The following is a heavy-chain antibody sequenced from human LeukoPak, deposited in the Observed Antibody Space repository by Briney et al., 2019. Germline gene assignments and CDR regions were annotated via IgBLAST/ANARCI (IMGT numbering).Heavy chain of an antibody. CDR1: GFTFSSYA. D-gene: IGHD3-10*01. Sequence: PGGSLRLSCAASGFTFSSYAMHWVRQAPGKGLEWVALISYDGSNKYYADSVKGRFTISRDNSKNTLYLQMNSLRAEDTAVYYCARGATMVRGASDYWGQGTLVTVSS. J-gene: IGHJ4*02. V-gene: IGHV3-30*14. CDR2: ISYDGSNK. CDR3: ARGATMVRGASDY.